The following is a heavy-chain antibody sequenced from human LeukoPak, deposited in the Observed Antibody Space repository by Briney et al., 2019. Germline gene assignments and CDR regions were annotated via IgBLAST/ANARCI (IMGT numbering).Heavy chain of an antibody. J-gene: IGHJ3*02. CDR3: ATGYGSGRGAFDI. CDR1: GYSFISYW. V-gene: IGHV5-51*01. CDR2: IYPGDSDT. D-gene: IGHD6-19*01. Sequence: GESLKISRVGSGYSFISYWIAWVRQMPGKGLEWMGIIYPGDSDTTYSPSFQGQVTISADKSISTAYLQWSSLKASDTAIYYCATGYGSGRGAFDIWGQGTMVSVSS.